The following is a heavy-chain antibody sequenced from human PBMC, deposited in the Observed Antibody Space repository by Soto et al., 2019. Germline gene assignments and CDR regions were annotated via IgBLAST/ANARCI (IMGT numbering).Heavy chain of an antibody. CDR3: ARVGGVAARTSAY. CDR2: IYFSVRT. V-gene: IGHV4-59*01. Sequence: PSETRSLTCTVSGGSISSDYWSWVRQPPGKGLEWIGYIYFSVRTNYNPSLESRVTISLDASKTQFSLKLRSLTTADTAVYYCARVGGVAARTSAYWGEGTLVTVST. J-gene: IGHJ4*02. CDR1: GGSISSDY. D-gene: IGHD6-6*01.